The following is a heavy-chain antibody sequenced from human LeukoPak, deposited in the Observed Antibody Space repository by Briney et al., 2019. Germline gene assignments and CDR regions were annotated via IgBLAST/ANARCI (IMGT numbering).Heavy chain of an antibody. D-gene: IGHD6-13*01. V-gene: IGHV1-8*01. CDR2: MNPNSGNT. CDR1: GYTFTSYD. Sequence: ASVKVSCKASGYTFTSYDINWVRQATGQGLEWMGWMNPNSGNTGYAQKFQGRVTMTRNTSISTAYMELSSLRSEDTAVYYCARGRRVAAAGTPSYWGQGTLVTVSS. CDR3: ARGRRVAAAGTPSY. J-gene: IGHJ4*02.